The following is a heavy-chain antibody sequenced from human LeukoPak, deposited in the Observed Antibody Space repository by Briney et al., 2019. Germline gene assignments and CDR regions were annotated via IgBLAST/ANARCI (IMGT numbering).Heavy chain of an antibody. V-gene: IGHV3-30*02. CDR1: GFTFSSYG. D-gene: IGHD3-10*01. CDR2: IRYDGSDK. J-gene: IGHJ4*02. Sequence: GGSLRLSCAASGFTFSSYGMHWVRQAPGKGLEWVAFIRYDGSDKYYADSVKGRFTISRDNSKNTLYLQMNSLRAEDTAVYYCAKDSTGPTGGSGSYYGRFDYWGQGTLVAVSS. CDR3: AKDSTGPTGGSGSYYGRFDY.